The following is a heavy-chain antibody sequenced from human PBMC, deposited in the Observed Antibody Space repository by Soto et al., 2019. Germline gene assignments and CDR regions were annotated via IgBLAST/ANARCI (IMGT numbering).Heavy chain of an antibody. CDR1: GGSFSVYS. J-gene: IGHJ6*02. CDR3: ALYFDWLPLYYYYGMDV. Sequence: SETLSLTYVCYGGSFSVYSWSWMRQPPGEGLEWIGEINHSGSTNYNPSLKSRVTISVDTSKNQFSLKLSFVTAADTAVYYCALYFDWLPLYYYYGMDVWGQGTTVT. CDR2: INHSGST. V-gene: IGHV4-34*01. D-gene: IGHD3-9*01.